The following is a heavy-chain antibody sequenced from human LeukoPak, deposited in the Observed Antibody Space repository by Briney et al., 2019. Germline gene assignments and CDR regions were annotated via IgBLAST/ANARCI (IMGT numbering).Heavy chain of an antibody. CDR1: GGSISSSTYY. D-gene: IGHD2-2*01. CDR3: ARGGVVAHYSN. J-gene: IGHJ4*02. Sequence: SETLSLTCTVSGGSISSSTYYWGWIRQPPGKGLEWIGSIYYSGSTYYSPSLKSRVTISLDTSENQFSLKLSSVTAADTAVYFCARGGVVAHYSNWGQGTLVTVSS. CDR2: IYYSGST. V-gene: IGHV4-39*07.